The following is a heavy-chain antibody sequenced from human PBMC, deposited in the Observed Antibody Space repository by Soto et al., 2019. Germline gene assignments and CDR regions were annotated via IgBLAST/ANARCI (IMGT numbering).Heavy chain of an antibody. CDR3: AKGTSYCGGDCQYYFDY. CDR2: ISAYNGNT. J-gene: IGHJ4*02. V-gene: IGHV1-18*01. D-gene: IGHD2-21*02. Sequence: ASVKVSCKASGYTFPSYGISWVRQAPGQGLEWMGWISAYNGNTNYAQKLQGRVTMTTDTSTSTAYMELRSLRSDDTAVYYCAKGTSYCGGDCQYYFDYWGQGSLVTVSS. CDR1: GYTFPSYG.